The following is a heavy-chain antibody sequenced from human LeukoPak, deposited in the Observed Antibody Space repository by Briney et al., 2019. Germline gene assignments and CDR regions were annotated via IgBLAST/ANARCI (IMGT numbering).Heavy chain of an antibody. CDR3: ARVPALIGGRYYFDY. Sequence: ASVKVSCKASGYTFTGYYMHWVRQAPGQGLEWMGRINPNSGGTNYAQKFQGRVTMTRDTSISTAYMELSRLGSDDTAVYYCARVPALIGGRYYFDYWGQGTLVTVSS. CDR2: INPNSGGT. V-gene: IGHV1-2*06. D-gene: IGHD2/OR15-2a*01. CDR1: GYTFTGYY. J-gene: IGHJ4*02.